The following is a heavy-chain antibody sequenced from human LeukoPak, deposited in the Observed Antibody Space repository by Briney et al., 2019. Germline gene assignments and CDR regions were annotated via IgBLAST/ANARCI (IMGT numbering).Heavy chain of an antibody. D-gene: IGHD3-10*01. V-gene: IGHV3-23*01. CDR1: GFTFSTYA. CDR2: ISDSGANT. Sequence: GGSLRLSCAASGFTFSTYAMSWVRQAPGKGLEWVSTISDSGANTYYADSVKGRFTISRDNSKNTLYLHMNSLRAGDTAIYYCAKKIVGVFSFDYWGQGTLVTVSS. J-gene: IGHJ4*02. CDR3: AKKIVGVFSFDY.